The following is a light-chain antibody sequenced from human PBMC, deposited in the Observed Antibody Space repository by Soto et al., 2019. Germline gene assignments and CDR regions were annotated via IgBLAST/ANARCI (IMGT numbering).Light chain of an antibody. J-gene: IGKJ1*01. V-gene: IGKV3D-15*01. CDR3: QQRSNWPWT. Sequence: EIVMTQSPDTLSVSPGERVTLSCRASQTFTSNLAWYQQKPGQSPRLLIYGASTRATGTPARFSGSGSGTEFTLTINSLQSEDFAVYYCQQRSNWPWTFGQGTKVDI. CDR2: GAS. CDR1: QTFTSN.